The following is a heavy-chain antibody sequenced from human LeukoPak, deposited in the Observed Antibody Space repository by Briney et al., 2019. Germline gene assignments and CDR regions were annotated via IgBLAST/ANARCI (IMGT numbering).Heavy chain of an antibody. V-gene: IGHV5-51*01. D-gene: IGHD4-17*01. J-gene: IGHJ4*02. Sequence: GESLKISCKGSGSSFTRYWIGWVRQMPGKGLEWMGIIYPGDSDTRYSPSFQGQVTISADRSISTAYLQWSSLKASDTATYYCTRSGDYAFDYWGQGTLVTVSS. CDR3: TRSGDYAFDY. CDR1: GSSFTRYW. CDR2: IYPGDSDT.